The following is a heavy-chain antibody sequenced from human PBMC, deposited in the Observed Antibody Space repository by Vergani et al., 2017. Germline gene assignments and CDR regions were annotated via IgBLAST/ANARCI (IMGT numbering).Heavy chain of an antibody. D-gene: IGHD3-22*01. J-gene: IGHJ4*02. CDR1: GFTFSNSA. Sequence: EVHLLESGGGLVQSGGSLRLSCAASGFTFSNSAVSWVRQAPGRGLACVSSISGPGLSTYYADSVKGRFSISRDNSKNTVFLQMHSLRAEDTAIYYCAGXQGTSAYYYGGFDYWGQGILVTVSS. V-gene: IGHV3-23*01. CDR3: AGXQGTSAYYYGGFDY. CDR2: ISGPGLST.